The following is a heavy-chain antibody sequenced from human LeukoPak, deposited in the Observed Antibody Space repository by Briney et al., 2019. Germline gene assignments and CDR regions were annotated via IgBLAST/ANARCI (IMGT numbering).Heavy chain of an antibody. D-gene: IGHD6-6*01. CDR2: IIPILGMA. CDR1: GGTFSSYA. Sequence: TVNLSCKASGGTFSSYAISGVPHAPGRGLEWMGGIIPILGMANYAQKFQGRVTITADKSTSTAYMELSSLRSEDTAVYYCARGGSIVARLPYNWFDPWGQGTLVTVSS. V-gene: IGHV1-69*10. CDR3: ARGGSIVARLPYNWFDP. J-gene: IGHJ5*02.